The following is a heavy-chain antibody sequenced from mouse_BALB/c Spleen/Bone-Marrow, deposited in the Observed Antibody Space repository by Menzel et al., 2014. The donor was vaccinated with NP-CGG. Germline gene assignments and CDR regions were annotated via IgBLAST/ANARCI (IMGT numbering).Heavy chain of an antibody. V-gene: IGHV5-17*02. J-gene: IGHJ4*01. CDR1: GFTFXSFG. CDR2: ISSGSSTI. D-gene: IGHD1-1*01. CDR3: ARGAYYYGSSYDAMDY. Sequence: EVQGVESGGGLVQPGGSRKLSCAASGFTFXSFGMHWVRQAPEKGLEWVAYISSGSSTIYYADTVKGRFTISRDNPKNTLFLQMTSLRSGDTAMYYCARGAYYYGSSYDAMDYWGQGTSVTVSS.